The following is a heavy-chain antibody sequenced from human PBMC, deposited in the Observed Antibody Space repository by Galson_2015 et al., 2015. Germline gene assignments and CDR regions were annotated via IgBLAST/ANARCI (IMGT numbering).Heavy chain of an antibody. CDR1: GFTFSSYG. J-gene: IGHJ3*02. CDR3: ARRLDVDWGYGDWSTAFDI. V-gene: IGHV3-30*03. CDR2: ISYDGSNK. Sequence: SLRLSCAASGFTFSSYGMHWVRQAPGKGLEWVAVISYDGSNKYYADSVKGRFTISRDNSKNTLYLQMNSLRAEDTAVYYCARRLDVDWGYGDWSTAFDIWGQGTMVTVSS. D-gene: IGHD7-27*01.